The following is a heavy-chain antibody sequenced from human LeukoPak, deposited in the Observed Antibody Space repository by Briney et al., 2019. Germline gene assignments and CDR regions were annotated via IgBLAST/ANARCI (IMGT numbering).Heavy chain of an antibody. J-gene: IGHJ4*02. CDR3: ARLVHYYDSSGYSYYFDY. V-gene: IGHV5-51*01. CDR2: IYPGDSDT. D-gene: IGHD3-22*01. CDR1: GHSFTSYW. Sequence: GESLKISCKGSGHSFTSYWIGWVRQMPGKGLEWMGIIYPGDSDTRYSPSFQGQVTISADKSISTAYLQWSSLKASDTAMYYCARLVHYYDSSGYSYYFDYWGQGTLVTVSS.